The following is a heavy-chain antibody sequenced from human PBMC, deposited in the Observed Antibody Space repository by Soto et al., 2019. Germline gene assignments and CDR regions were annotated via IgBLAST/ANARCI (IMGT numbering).Heavy chain of an antibody. CDR2: IYYSGST. CDR3: ARHDPVQD. J-gene: IGHJ1*01. V-gene: IGHV4-39*01. CDR1: GGSISSSASY. Sequence: QLQLQESGPGLVKPSETLSLTCTVSGGSISSSASYWGWIRQSPGKGLEWIGSIYYSGSTYYNPSLKSRVTISVDTSKNQFSLKLRSVTAADTAVYYCARHDPVQDWGQGTLVTVSS.